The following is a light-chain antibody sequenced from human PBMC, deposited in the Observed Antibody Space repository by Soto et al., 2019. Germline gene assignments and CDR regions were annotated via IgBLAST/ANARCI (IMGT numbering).Light chain of an antibody. CDR1: SSNIGSNA. V-gene: IGLV1-44*01. CDR2: SND. J-gene: IGLJ2*01. Sequence: QSVLTQPPSASGIPGQKVTISCSGSSSNIGSNAVNWYQQLPGTAPRLLIYSNDQRPSGVPDRFSGSKSGTSASLAISGPQSEDEADFYCAAWDDSLNGVVFGGGTKVTVL. CDR3: AAWDDSLNGVV.